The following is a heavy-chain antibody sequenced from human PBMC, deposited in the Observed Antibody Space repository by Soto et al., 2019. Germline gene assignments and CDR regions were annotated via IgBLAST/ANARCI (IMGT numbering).Heavy chain of an antibody. J-gene: IGHJ4*02. D-gene: IGHD3-10*01. CDR2: INHLETT. V-gene: IGHV4-30-2*01. Sequence: SETLSLTCTVSGASITYGAYSWSWIRQTPGKSLEWIGHINHLETTFYNPSFESRLTLPIDRTKNQFSLNLKSMSAAGRAVYFCARGGGFDSFDYWGQGILVTVSS. CDR3: ARGGGFDSFDY. CDR1: GASITYGAYS.